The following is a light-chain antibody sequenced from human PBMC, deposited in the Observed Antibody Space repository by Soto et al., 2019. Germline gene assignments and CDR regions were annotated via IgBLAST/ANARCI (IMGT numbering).Light chain of an antibody. V-gene: IGKV3-11*01. Sequence: EIVLTQSPATLSFSPGERATLSCGASQSVSNYLAWYQQKPGQAPRLLIYDTSNRATGIPTRFSGSGSGTDFTLTISSLEPEDFGIYYCQHRIKWPDNFGQGTKVDIK. CDR3: QHRIKWPDN. J-gene: IGKJ2*01. CDR2: DTS. CDR1: QSVSNY.